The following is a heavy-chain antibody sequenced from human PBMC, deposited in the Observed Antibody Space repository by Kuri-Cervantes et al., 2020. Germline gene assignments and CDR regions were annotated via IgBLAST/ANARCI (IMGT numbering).Heavy chain of an antibody. Sequence: SETLSLTCAVYGGSFSGYYWSWIRQPPGKGLEWIGEINHSGSTNYNPSLKSRVTISVDTSKNQFSLNLSSVTAADTAVYYCARDQTTGWFDYWGQGTLVTVSS. V-gene: IGHV4-34*01. CDR1: GGSFSGYY. CDR3: ARDQTTGWFDY. J-gene: IGHJ4*02. CDR2: INHSGST. D-gene: IGHD4-17*01.